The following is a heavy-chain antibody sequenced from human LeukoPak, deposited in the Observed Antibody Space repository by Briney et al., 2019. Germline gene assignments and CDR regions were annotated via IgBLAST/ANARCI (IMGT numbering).Heavy chain of an antibody. J-gene: IGHJ6*03. Sequence: PSETLSLTCTVSGGSISSYYWSWIRQPAGKGLEWIGRIYTSGSTNYNPSLKSRVTMSVDTSKNQFSLKLSSVTAADTAVYYCARGGLKYYYGSGSYYKNNHYYYYYMDVWGKGTTVTISS. CDR1: GGSISSYY. D-gene: IGHD3-10*01. CDR2: IYTSGST. CDR3: ARGGLKYYYGSGSYYKNNHYYYYYMDV. V-gene: IGHV4-4*07.